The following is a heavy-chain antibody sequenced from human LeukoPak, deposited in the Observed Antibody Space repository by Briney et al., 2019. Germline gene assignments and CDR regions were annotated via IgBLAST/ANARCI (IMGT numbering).Heavy chain of an antibody. J-gene: IGHJ4*02. CDR3: AKGPNFGSWRAVDY. Sequence: PGGSLRLSCAASEFTFGTYDMSWVRHTLGRGLEWVSSISGGAGTTYYAASVRGRFTISRDKSRNTLFLRTNSLRADDTAVYYCAKGPNFGSWRAVDYWGQGSLVTVSS. CDR1: EFTFGTYD. CDR2: ISGGAGTT. D-gene: IGHD3-10*01. V-gene: IGHV3-23*01.